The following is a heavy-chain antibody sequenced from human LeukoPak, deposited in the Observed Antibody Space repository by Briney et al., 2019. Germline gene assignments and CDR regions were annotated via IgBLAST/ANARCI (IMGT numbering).Heavy chain of an antibody. Sequence: GGSLRLSCAASGFPFSSYEMIWVRQAPGKGLEWISYISSSGGNIYYADSVKGRFTISRDNAKNSLYLQMNSLRVEDTAVYYCARANTIFGVEPDYYFDYWGQGTLVSVSS. V-gene: IGHV3-48*03. D-gene: IGHD3-3*01. CDR3: ARANTIFGVEPDYYFDY. CDR1: GFPFSSYE. J-gene: IGHJ4*02. CDR2: ISSSGGNI.